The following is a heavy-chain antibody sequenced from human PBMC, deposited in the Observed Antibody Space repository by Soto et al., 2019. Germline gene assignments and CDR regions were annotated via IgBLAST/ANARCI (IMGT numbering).Heavy chain of an antibody. J-gene: IGHJ4*02. Sequence: QVHLVESGGGVVQPGRSLRLSCAASGFSFSTYGMHWVRQAPGKGLEWVAFISNDGSNKYYADSVKGRFTISRDNSKKALYLQMNSLRAEDTAVYYWAKGFGNYWAFDYWGQGTLVTVSS. CDR2: ISNDGSNK. V-gene: IGHV3-30*18. D-gene: IGHD1-26*01. CDR3: AKGFGNYWAFDY. CDR1: GFSFSTYG.